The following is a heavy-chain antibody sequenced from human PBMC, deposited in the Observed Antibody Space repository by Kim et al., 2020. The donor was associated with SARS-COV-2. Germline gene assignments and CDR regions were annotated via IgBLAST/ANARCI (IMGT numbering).Heavy chain of an antibody. CDR3: LRDPDGGFSATTGVDY. D-gene: IGHD1-1*01. J-gene: IGHJ4*02. V-gene: IGHV3-33*01. CDR1: GFSLSSYG. CDR2: IWYDESKK. Sequence: GGSLRLSCAASGFSLSSYGMHWVRQAPGKGLEWLAVIWYDESKKYYADSVKGRFTISRDNSKSTLYLQMNSLRVEDTAVYYCLRDPDGGFSATTGVDYWGQGTLVTVSS.